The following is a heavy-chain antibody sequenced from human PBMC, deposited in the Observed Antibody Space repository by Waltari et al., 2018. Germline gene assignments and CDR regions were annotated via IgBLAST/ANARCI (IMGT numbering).Heavy chain of an antibody. CDR3: ARGEDIVVVVPASSDS. CDR1: GYTFTGYY. V-gene: IGHV1-2*02. J-gene: IGHJ4*02. Sequence: QVQLVQSGAEVKKPGASVKISCKASGYTFTGYYIQWVRQAPGQGLEWVGWINPNSGATKYAQKLQGRVTMTSDTSINTAYMEVSRLRGDDTAIYYCARGEDIVVVVPASSDSWGQGTLVTVSS. CDR2: INPNSGAT. D-gene: IGHD2-15*01.